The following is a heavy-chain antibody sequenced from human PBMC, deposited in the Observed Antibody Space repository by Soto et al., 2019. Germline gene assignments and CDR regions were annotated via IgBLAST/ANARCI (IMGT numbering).Heavy chain of an antibody. J-gene: IGHJ5*02. CDR2: ISAYNGNT. V-gene: IGHV1-18*01. CDR3: ARDGPPGWSIHMIRGVIIHPSNWFDP. CDR1: GYTFTSYG. D-gene: IGHD3-10*01. Sequence: QVQLVQSGAEVKKPGASVKVSCKASGYTFTSYGISWVRQAPGQGLEWMGWISAYNGNTNYAQNLQGRVTMTTDTSTSTDYMEPRSMRSDDTAEYYCARDGPPGWSIHMIRGVIIHPSNWFDPWVQGTLVIVSA.